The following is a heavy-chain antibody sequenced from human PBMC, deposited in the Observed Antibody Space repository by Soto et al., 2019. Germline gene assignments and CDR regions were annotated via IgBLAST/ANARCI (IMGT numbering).Heavy chain of an antibody. CDR3: ARMSVVVPAAPQHFDY. D-gene: IGHD2-2*01. J-gene: IGHJ4*02. CDR1: GFTFSTYA. CDR2: ISGSGGST. V-gene: IGHV3-23*01. Sequence: EVQLLASGGGLVQPGGSLRLSCAASGFTFSTYAMSWVRQAPGRGLEWVSAISGSGGSTYYADSVKGRFTISRDNSKNTLYLQMISLRAEDTAIYYCARMSVVVPAAPQHFDYWGQGALVTVSS.